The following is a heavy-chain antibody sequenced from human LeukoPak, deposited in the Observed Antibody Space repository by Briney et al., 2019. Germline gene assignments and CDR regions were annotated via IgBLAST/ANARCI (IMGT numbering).Heavy chain of an antibody. CDR2: ISSSGSTI. CDR3: ARVASGEVKAFDI. CDR1: GFTFSSYA. J-gene: IGHJ3*02. Sequence: GGSLRLSCAASGFTFSSYAMSWIRQAPGKGLEWVSYISSSGSTIYYADSVKGRFTISRDNAKNSLYLQMNSLRAEDTALYYCARVASGEVKAFDIWGQGTMVTVSS. D-gene: IGHD4-17*01. V-gene: IGHV3-11*01.